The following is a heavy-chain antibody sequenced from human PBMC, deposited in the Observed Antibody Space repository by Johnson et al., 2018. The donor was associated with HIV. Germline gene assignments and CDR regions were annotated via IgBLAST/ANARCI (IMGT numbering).Heavy chain of an antibody. CDR2: IKSKTDGGTT. D-gene: IGHD5-18*01. V-gene: IGHV3-15*01. CDR3: TTDGYGGYSYGYGAFDI. CDR1: GFTFSNAW. Sequence: MLLVESGGGLVKPGGSLRLSCAASGFTFSNAWMSWVRQAPGKGLEWVGRIKSKTDGGTTDYAAPVKGRFTISRDDSKNTLYLQMNSLKTEDTAVDYCTTDGYGGYSYGYGAFDIWGQGTMVTVSS. J-gene: IGHJ3*02.